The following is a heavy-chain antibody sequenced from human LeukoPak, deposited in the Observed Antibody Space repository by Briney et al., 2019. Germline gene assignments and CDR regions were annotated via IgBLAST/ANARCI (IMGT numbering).Heavy chain of an antibody. CDR2: IYHSGST. CDR3: ARDGDYYYYYGMDV. Sequence: PSETLSLTCSVSRAFNTHYYWSWIRQPPGKGLEWIGYIYHSGSTNYNPSLKSRVTISVDTSKTHFSLKLSSVTAADTAVYYCARDGDYYYYYGMDVWGQGTTVTVSS. J-gene: IGHJ6*02. CDR1: RAFNTHYY. V-gene: IGHV4-59*01. D-gene: IGHD4-17*01.